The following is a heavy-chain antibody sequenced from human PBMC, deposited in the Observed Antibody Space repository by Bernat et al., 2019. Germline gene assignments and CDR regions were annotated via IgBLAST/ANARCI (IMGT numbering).Heavy chain of an antibody. CDR1: GFTLSSHE. V-gene: IGHV3-48*03. J-gene: IGHJ4*02. Sequence: EVQLVASGGGLVQPGGSLRLSCAASGFTLSSHEMNWVRQAPGKGLEWVSYISSSGSRLYYADSVKGRFTISRDNAKNSLYLQMNGLRAEDTAVYYCAREDNRPILRDYWGQGTLVTVSS. CDR3: AREDNRPILRDY. D-gene: IGHD2-2*02. CDR2: ISSSGSRL.